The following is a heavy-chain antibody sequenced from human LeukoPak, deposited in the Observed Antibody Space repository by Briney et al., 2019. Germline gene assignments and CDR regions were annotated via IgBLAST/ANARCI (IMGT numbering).Heavy chain of an antibody. V-gene: IGHV3-7*03. D-gene: IGHD5-12*01. CDR1: GFTFSSYW. J-gene: IGHJ4*02. Sequence: GGSLRLSYAASGFTFSSYWMSWVRQAPGKGLEWVANIKQDGSEKYYVDSVKGRFTISRDNAKNSLYLQMNSLRAEDTAVYYCANFQWLRYFAFWGQGTLVTVSS. CDR3: ANFQWLRYFAF. CDR2: IKQDGSEK.